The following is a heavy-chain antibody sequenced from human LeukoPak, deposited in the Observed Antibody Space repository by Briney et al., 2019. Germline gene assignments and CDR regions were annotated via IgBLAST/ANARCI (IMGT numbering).Heavy chain of an antibody. V-gene: IGHV1-24*01. Sequence: ASVKVSCKVSGYTLTELSMHWVRQAPGKGLEWMGGFDPEDGETIYAQKFQGGVTMAEDTSTDTAYMELSSLRSEDTAVYYCATDHRPYYYYGMDVWGQGTTVTVSS. CDR3: ATDHRPYYYYGMDV. CDR1: GYTLTELS. CDR2: FDPEDGET. J-gene: IGHJ6*02.